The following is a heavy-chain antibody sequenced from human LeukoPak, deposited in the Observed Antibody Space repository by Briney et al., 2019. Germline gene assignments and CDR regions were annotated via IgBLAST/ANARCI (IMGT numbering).Heavy chain of an antibody. CDR3: ARDLGDLLRAFDY. J-gene: IGHJ4*02. D-gene: IGHD1-26*01. CDR1: EFIFSDFC. CDR2: ISETGTDT. Sequence: GGSLRLSCVGSEFIFSDFCMSWIRQAPGKGLEWVSYISETGTDTRYADSVKGRFTISRDNAKNSLYLQMNSLRAEDTAVYYCARDLGDLLRAFDYWGQGTLVTVSS. V-gene: IGHV3-11*05.